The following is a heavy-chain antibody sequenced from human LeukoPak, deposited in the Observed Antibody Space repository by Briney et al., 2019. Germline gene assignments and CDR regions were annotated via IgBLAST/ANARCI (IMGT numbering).Heavy chain of an antibody. J-gene: IGHJ4*02. Sequence: GGSLRLSCAASGFTFSSYAMSWVRQAPGKGLEWVSAISGSGGSTYYADSVKGRFTISRDNSRNTLYLQMNSLRAEDTAVYYCAKDLRGSSTMGAADHWGQGILVTVSS. CDR2: ISGSGGST. V-gene: IGHV3-23*01. CDR3: AKDLRGSSTMGAADH. CDR1: GFTFSSYA. D-gene: IGHD1-26*01.